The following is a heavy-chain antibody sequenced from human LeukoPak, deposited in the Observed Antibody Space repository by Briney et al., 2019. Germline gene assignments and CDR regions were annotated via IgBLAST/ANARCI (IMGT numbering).Heavy chain of an antibody. J-gene: IGHJ4*02. D-gene: IGHD1-26*01. CDR1: AFTFSDYS. CDR2: ISGRSSNI. CDR3: ARDRIKSGSYYFDY. Sequence: GGSLRLSCAASAFTFSDYSMNWVRQAPGKGLEWVSYISGRSSNIYYADSVKGRFTISRDNAKNSMYLQMNSLRAEDTAVYYCARDRIKSGSYYFDYWGQGTLVSVSS. V-gene: IGHV3-48*01.